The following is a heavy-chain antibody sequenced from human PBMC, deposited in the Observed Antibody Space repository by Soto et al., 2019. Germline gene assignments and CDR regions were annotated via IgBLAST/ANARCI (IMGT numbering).Heavy chain of an antibody. D-gene: IGHD4-17*01. V-gene: IGHV1-3*01. CDR2: INAGNGNT. CDR1: GYTFTSYA. Sequence: ASVKVSCTASGYTFTSYAMHWVRQAPGQRLEWMGWINAGNGNTKYPQKFQGRVTITRDTSASTAYMELSSLRSEDTAVYYCASDYGDFDYWGQGTLVTVSS. CDR3: ASDYGDFDY. J-gene: IGHJ4*02.